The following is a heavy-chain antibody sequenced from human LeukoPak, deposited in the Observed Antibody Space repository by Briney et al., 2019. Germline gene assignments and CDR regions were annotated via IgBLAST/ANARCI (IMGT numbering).Heavy chain of an antibody. D-gene: IGHD6-19*01. CDR1: GFTFSGYI. CDR3: ARDQWLDY. V-gene: IGHV3-48*01. CDR2: IGTSGNPI. Sequence: GGSLRLSCAASGFTFSGYIMNWVRQAPGKGLEWVSFIGTSGNPIYYADSVKGRFTVSRDNAKNSLYLQMNSLRAEDTAVYYCARDQWLDYWGQGTPVTVSS. J-gene: IGHJ4*02.